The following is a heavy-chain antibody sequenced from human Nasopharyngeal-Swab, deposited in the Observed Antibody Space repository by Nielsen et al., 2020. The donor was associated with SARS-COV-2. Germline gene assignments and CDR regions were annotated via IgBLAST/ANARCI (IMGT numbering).Heavy chain of an antibody. CDR1: GGSISSGFYS. J-gene: IGHJ4*02. Sequence: LRLSCAVSGGSISSGFYSWSWLRQPPGKGLEWIGYIYHSGNTYYNPSLKSRVTISVDRSKNQFSLRLSSVTAADTAVYYCARKYCNGVCYFDYWGQGTLVTVSS. V-gene: IGHV4-30-2*01. CDR3: ARKYCNGVCYFDY. CDR2: IYHSGNT. D-gene: IGHD2-15*01.